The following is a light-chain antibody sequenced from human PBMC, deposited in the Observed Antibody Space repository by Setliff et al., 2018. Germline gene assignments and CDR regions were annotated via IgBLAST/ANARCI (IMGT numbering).Light chain of an antibody. CDR1: TSDVGRYNY. CDR2: EVT. J-gene: IGLJ1*01. CDR3: SSYKNTNKNV. V-gene: IGLV2-14*01. Sequence: QSALTQPAAVSGSPGQSIAISCTGTTSDVGRYNYVSWYQRHPGKPPKLMIFEVTKRPSGVSSRFSGSKSGNTASLTISGLQAEDEADYFCSSYKNTNKNVFGTGTKVTVL.